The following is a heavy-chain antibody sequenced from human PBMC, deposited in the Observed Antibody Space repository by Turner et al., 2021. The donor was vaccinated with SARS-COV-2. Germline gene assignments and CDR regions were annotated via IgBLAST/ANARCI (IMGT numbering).Heavy chain of an antibody. CDR2: IWYDGSNK. D-gene: IGHD6-13*01. Sequence: QVQLGESGGGVVQPGRSRRLSCAASGFTFSSYGMHWVRQAPGKGLEWVAFIWYDGSNKYYADSVKGRFTISRDNSKNTLYLQMNSLRAEDTAVYFCARGSAGGDVWGQGTTVTVSS. J-gene: IGHJ6*02. CDR1: GFTFSSYG. CDR3: ARGSAGGDV. V-gene: IGHV3-33*01.